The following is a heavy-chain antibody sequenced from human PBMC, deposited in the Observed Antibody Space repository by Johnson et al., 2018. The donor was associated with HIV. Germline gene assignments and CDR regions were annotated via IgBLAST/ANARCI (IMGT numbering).Heavy chain of an antibody. J-gene: IGHJ3*01. D-gene: IGHD6-13*01. CDR3: ARDRWVAAAGTPDAFAL. Sequence: QVKLVESGGGVVQPGRSLRLSCAASGFTFSSYAMHWVRQAPGKGLEWVAVISYDGSNKYYADSVKGRFTISRDNSKNTLYLQMNSLRAEDTAVYYCARDRWVAAAGTPDAFALWGQGTKVTVSS. V-gene: IGHV3-30-3*01. CDR2: ISYDGSNK. CDR1: GFTFSSYA.